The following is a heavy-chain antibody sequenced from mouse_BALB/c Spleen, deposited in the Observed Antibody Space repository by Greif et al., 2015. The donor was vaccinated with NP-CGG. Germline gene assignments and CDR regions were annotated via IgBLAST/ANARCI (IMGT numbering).Heavy chain of an antibody. J-gene: IGHJ2*01. CDR1: GFTFSDYY. V-gene: IGHV5-4*02. Sequence: EVMLVESGGGLVKPGGSLKLSCAASGFTFSDYYMYWVRQTPEKRLEWVATISDGGSYTYYPDSVKGRFTNSRDNAKNNLYLQMSSLKSEDTAMYYRARDYFDYWGQGTTLTVSS. CDR3: ARDYFDY. CDR2: ISDGGSYT.